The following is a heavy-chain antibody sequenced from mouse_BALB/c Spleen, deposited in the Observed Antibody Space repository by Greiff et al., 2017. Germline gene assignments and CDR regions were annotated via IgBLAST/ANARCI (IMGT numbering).Heavy chain of an antibody. CDR3: ARHRTDGYYCDFDD. CDR1: GFAFSSYD. J-gene: IGHJ1*01. CDR2: ISSGGGST. V-gene: IGHV5-12-1*01. D-gene: IGHD2-3*01. Sequence: EVMLVESGGGLVKPGGSLKLSCAASGFAFSSYDMSWVRQTPEKRLEWVAYISSGGGSTYYPDTVKGRFTISRDNAKNTLYLQMSSLKSEDTAMYYCARHRTDGYYCDFDDWGAGTTVTVSS.